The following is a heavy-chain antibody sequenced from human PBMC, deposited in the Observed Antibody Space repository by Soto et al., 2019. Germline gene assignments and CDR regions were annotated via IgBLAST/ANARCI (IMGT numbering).Heavy chain of an antibody. Sequence: QVHLVQSGAEVKKPGASVKVSCKASGYTFTSYAMHWVRQAPGHRLAWMGWINAGNGNTKYSQKFQGRVTITRDTSASTAYMELSSLRAEDTAVYYCARAVVVAAKAWFDPWGQGTLVTVSS. D-gene: IGHD2-15*01. J-gene: IGHJ5*02. CDR2: INAGNGNT. CDR3: ARAVVVAAKAWFDP. V-gene: IGHV1-3*01. CDR1: GYTFTSYA.